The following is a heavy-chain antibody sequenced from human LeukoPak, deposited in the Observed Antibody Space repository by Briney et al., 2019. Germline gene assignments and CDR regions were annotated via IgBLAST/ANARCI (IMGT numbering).Heavy chain of an antibody. J-gene: IGHJ1*01. D-gene: IGHD2-15*01. CDR1: GFTFSSYG. V-gene: IGHV3-30*18. Sequence: GGSLRLSCAASGFTFSSYGMHWVRQAPGKGLEWVAVISYDGSNKYYADSVKGRFTISRDNSKNTLYLQMNSLRAEDTAVYYCAKDSRYCSGGSCVRREYFQHWGQGTLVTVSS. CDR2: ISYDGSNK. CDR3: AKDSRYCSGGSCVRREYFQH.